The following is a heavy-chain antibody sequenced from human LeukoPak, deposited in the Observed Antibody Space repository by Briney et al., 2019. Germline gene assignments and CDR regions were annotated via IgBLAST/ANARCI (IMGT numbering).Heavy chain of an antibody. CDR3: AKDDSMTLDHFDY. V-gene: IGHV3-23*01. CDR1: GFTFKNCA. Sequence: GGSLRLSCVASGFTFKNCAMSWVRQAPGKGLEWVSGNNYSGGHKYYADSVKGRSTISRDSSKNTLSLQMNSLTTEDTAVYYCAKDDSMTLDHFDYWGQGALVTVSS. CDR2: NNYSGGHK. J-gene: IGHJ4*02. D-gene: IGHD4-11*01.